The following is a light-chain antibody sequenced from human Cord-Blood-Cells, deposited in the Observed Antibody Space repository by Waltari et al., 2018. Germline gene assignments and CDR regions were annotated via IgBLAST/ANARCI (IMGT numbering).Light chain of an antibody. J-gene: IGLJ1*01. CDR3: STHTSGSTYV. CDR1: SSDVGGYNY. V-gene: IGLV2-14*01. Sequence: QSALTQPASVSGSPGQSITISCTGTSSDVGGYNYVSWYQQHPSIAPKLMIYEVSNRPSAVSHRYRGSKSGNTASVTITGRQSEDEAAHSCSTHTSGSTYVFGTGTKVTGL. CDR2: EVS.